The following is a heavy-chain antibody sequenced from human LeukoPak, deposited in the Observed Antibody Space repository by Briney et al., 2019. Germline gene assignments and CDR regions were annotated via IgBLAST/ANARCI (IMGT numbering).Heavy chain of an antibody. Sequence: SETLSLTCAVYGGSFSGYYWSWIRQPPGKGLEWIGEINHSGSTNYNPSLKSRVTISVDTSKNQFSLKLSSVTAADTAVYYCARVRDSSGYYLDAFDIWGQGTMVTVSS. CDR3: ARVRDSSGYYLDAFDI. J-gene: IGHJ3*02. CDR1: GGSFSGYY. D-gene: IGHD3-22*01. CDR2: INHSGST. V-gene: IGHV4-34*01.